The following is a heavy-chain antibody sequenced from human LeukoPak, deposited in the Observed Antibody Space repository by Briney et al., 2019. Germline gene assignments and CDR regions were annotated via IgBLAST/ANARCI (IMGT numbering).Heavy chain of an antibody. Sequence: GASVKVSCKASGGTFSSYAISWVRQAPGQGLEWMGRIIPIFGTANYAQKFQGRVAITTDESTSTAYMELSSLRSEDTAVYYCARDYSSGWYERWHFDYWGQGTLVTVSS. D-gene: IGHD6-19*01. V-gene: IGHV1-69*05. CDR2: IIPIFGTA. J-gene: IGHJ4*02. CDR1: GGTFSSYA. CDR3: ARDYSSGWYERWHFDY.